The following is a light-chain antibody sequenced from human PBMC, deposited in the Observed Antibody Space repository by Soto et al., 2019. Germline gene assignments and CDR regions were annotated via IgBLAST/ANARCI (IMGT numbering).Light chain of an antibody. CDR1: QDVMYD. J-gene: IGKJ1*01. CDR3: QQYRSWPPT. CDR2: GAS. Sequence: EIVLTQSPATLSVSPGGRATLSCRASQDVMYDLAWYQQKPGQAPRLLVYGASTRATDAPPRFRGSGSGTELSLTISSLQSEDFATYYCQQYRSWPPTFGQGSRVEIK. V-gene: IGKV3-15*01.